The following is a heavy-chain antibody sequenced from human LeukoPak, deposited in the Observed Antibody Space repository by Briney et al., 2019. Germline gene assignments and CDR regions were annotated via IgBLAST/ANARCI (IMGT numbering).Heavy chain of an antibody. V-gene: IGHV4-59*11. CDR2: IYYSGGT. Sequence: SETLSLTCVVSGDSITSHYWSWIRRPPGKGLEYIGYIYYSGGTDYNPSLQNRVTISLDTTKNQFPLNLKYVIAADTAVYYCARRSGVLDSRDYRYYFDYWGQGTLVTVSS. CDR1: GDSITSHY. D-gene: IGHD3-22*01. J-gene: IGHJ4*02. CDR3: ARRSGVLDSRDYRYYFDY.